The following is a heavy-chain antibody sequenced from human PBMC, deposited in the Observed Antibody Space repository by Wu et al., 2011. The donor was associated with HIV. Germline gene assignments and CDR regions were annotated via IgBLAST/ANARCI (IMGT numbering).Heavy chain of an antibody. CDR1: GASFSSFG. CDR2: IIPISGTS. V-gene: IGHV1-69*15. CDR3: ARDFTRGYYYGGPHYAMDL. Sequence: SGAGGEEAWVSVKVSCKSSGASFSSFGVNWVRQAPGQGLEWMGRIIPISGTSKYAQKFQGRVTITADESTSTAYMELSRLRSDDTAIYFCARDFTRGYYYGGPHYAMDLWGQGTTVTVSS. J-gene: IGHJ6*02. D-gene: IGHD3-10*01.